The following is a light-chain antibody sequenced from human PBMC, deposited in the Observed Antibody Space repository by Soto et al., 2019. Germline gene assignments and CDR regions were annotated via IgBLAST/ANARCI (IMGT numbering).Light chain of an antibody. Sequence: SSLTQPSSLSGSPGQSITLSRTGNSSDVGGYNYVSWYQQHPVKAPKLMIYDVTNRPSGVSDRFSGSKSGNTASLTISGLQAEDEADYYCSSYTSSSTPYVFGTGTKVTVL. CDR3: SSYTSSSTPYV. CDR2: DVT. CDR1: SSDVGGYNY. V-gene: IGLV2-14*01. J-gene: IGLJ1*01.